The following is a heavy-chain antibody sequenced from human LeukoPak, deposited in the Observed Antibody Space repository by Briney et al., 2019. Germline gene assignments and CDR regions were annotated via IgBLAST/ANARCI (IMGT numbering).Heavy chain of an antibody. CDR2: ISSSSSTM. CDR3: ARDLEYYDRSGYPTWFDP. D-gene: IGHD3-22*01. CDR1: GFTFSSYS. Sequence: GGSLRLSCAASGFTFSSYSMNWVRQAPGKGLDWVSYISSSSSTMYYADSVKGRFTISRDNAKNSLYLQMNSLRAEDTAVYYCARDLEYYDRSGYPTWFDPWGQRTLVTVSS. V-gene: IGHV3-48*01. J-gene: IGHJ5*02.